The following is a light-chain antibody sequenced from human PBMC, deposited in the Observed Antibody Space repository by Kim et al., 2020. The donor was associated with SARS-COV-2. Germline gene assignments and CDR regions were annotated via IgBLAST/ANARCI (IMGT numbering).Light chain of an antibody. CDR3: YSYGGTYNV. Sequence: QSALTQPRSVSGSPGQSVTISCTGTSSDVGAYKYVSWYQQHPGKAPKFLIYDVSQRPSGVPDRFSGSKSGNTASLTISGLQAEDEADYYCYSYGGTYNVFGTGTKVTVL. V-gene: IGLV2-11*01. CDR1: SSDVGAYKY. CDR2: DVS. J-gene: IGLJ1*01.